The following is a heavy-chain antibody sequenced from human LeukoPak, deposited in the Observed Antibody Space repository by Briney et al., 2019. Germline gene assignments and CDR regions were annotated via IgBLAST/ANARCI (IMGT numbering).Heavy chain of an antibody. Sequence: ASVKVSCKASGYTFISYGLSWVRQAPGQGLEWMGWISAYNGNTNYAQKLQDRVTMTTDTSTSTAYMEVRSLRSDDTAVYYCASGASYYSGSGSYYGMDVWGQGTTVTVSS. V-gene: IGHV1-18*01. CDR3: ASGASYYSGSGSYYGMDV. D-gene: IGHD3-10*01. CDR2: ISAYNGNT. J-gene: IGHJ6*02. CDR1: GYTFISYG.